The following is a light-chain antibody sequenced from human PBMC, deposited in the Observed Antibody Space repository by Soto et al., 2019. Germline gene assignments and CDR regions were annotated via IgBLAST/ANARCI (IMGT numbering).Light chain of an antibody. CDR3: YSYAGSNLYV. V-gene: IGLV2-8*01. CDR1: SSDIGGYNY. CDR2: EVS. J-gene: IGLJ1*01. Sequence: QSALTQPPSASGSPGQSVTISCTGTSSDIGGYNYVSWYQQHPGKAPKFMIYEVSKRPSGVPGRFSGSKSGNTASLTVSGLQAEDEADYYCYSYAGSNLYVFGTGTQLTVL.